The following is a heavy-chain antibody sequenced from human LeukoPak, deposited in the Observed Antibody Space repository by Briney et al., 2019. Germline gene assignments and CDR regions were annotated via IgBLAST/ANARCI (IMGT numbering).Heavy chain of an antibody. Sequence: SETLSLTCAVYGGFFSGYYWSWIRQPPGKGLEWIGEINHSGSTNYNPSLKSRVTISVDTSKNQFSLKLSSVTAADTAVYYYARRHYYDSSGYFHNPYFDYWGQGTLVTVSS. V-gene: IGHV4-34*01. D-gene: IGHD3-22*01. CDR2: INHSGST. J-gene: IGHJ4*02. CDR1: GGFFSGYY. CDR3: ARRHYYDSSGYFHNPYFDY.